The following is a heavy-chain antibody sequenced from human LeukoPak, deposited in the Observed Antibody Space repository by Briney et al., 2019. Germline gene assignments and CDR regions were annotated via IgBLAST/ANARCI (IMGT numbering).Heavy chain of an antibody. CDR2: IYHSGST. CDR3: ARARDSYGSGSYCNY. CDR1: GGSISSSNW. V-gene: IGHV4-4*02. J-gene: IGHJ4*02. Sequence: PSQTLSLTCAVSGGSISSSNWWSWVRQPPGKGLEWIGEIYHSGSTNYNPSLKSRVTISVDKPKNQFSLKLSSVTAADTAVYYCARARDSYGSGSYCNYWGQGTLVTVSS. D-gene: IGHD3-10*01.